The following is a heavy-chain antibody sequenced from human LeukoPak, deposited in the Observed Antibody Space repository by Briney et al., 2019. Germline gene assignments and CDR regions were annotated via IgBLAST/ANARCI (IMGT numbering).Heavy chain of an antibody. J-gene: IGHJ4*02. V-gene: IGHV3-11*04. CDR3: ARVGPTSCGGSCPFDY. D-gene: IGHD2-21*01. CDR1: GFTFSDYY. Sequence: GGSLRLSCAASGFTFSDYYMSWVRQAPGKGREWVSYISSSGSTIHYADSVKGRFTISRDNAKDSLYLQMKSLRAEDTAVYYCARVGPTSCGGSCPFDYWGQGTLVTVSS. CDR2: ISSSGSTI.